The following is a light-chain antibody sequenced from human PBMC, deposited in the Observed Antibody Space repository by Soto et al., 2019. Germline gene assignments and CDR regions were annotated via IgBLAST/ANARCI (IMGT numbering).Light chain of an antibody. J-gene: IGKJ2*01. V-gene: IGKV3-20*01. Sequence: EIVLTQSPGTLSLSPGERVTLSCRASESVSSGYVGWYQQKPGQAPRLVIFGAIGRATGIPDRLRGSGSGTDFTLTISSLETEDFAVYYCQQYGSSPPSFGKGTKLEIK. CDR2: GAI. CDR1: ESVSSGY. CDR3: QQYGSSPPS.